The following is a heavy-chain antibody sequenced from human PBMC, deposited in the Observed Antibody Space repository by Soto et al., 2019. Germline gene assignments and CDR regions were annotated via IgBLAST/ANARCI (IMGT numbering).Heavy chain of an antibody. D-gene: IGHD6-13*01. CDR2: ISGSGGRT. CDR1: GITFSTYA. V-gene: IGHV3-23*01. J-gene: IGHJ4*02. Sequence: PGGSLRLSCAASGITFSTYAMSWVRQAPGKGLEWVSAISGSGGRTYYADSVKGRFTISRDKSKNTLYLQMNSLRAEDTALYYCAKSFSSNWYDYFDYWGQGSLVTVSS. CDR3: AKSFSSNWYDYFDY.